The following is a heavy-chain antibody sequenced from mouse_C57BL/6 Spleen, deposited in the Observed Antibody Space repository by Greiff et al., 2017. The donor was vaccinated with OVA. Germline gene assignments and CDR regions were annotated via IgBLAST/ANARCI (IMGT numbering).Heavy chain of an antibody. CDR2: INYDGSST. Sequence: EVKVEESEGGLVQPGSSMKLSCTASGFTFSDYYMAWVRQVPEKGLEWVANINYDGSSTYYLDSLKSRFIISRDNAKNILYLQMSSLKSEDTATYYCARDLWAGCDYWGQGTTLTVSS. V-gene: IGHV5-16*01. D-gene: IGHD1-2*01. CDR1: GFTFSDYY. CDR3: ARDLWAGCDY. J-gene: IGHJ2*01.